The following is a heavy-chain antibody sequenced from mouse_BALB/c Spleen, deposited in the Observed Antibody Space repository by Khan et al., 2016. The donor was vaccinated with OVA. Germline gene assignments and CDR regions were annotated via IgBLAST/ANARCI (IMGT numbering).Heavy chain of an antibody. V-gene: IGHV1-7*01. D-gene: IGHD1-1*01. Sequence: QVQLQQSGAELVKPGASVKMSCKASGYTFINYWILWVKQRPGQGLEWIGYINPSTGYTEYNQNFKDKATLTADKSSSTAYMQLSSLTSEDSAVYYCARRGLRWDFDYGCQGTTLTVSS. CDR1: GYTFINYW. CDR2: INPSTGYT. J-gene: IGHJ2*01. CDR3: ARRGLRWDFDY.